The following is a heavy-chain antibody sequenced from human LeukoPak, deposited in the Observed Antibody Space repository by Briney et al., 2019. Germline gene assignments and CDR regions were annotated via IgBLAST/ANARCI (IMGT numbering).Heavy chain of an antibody. CDR2: INPNSGGT. J-gene: IGHJ6*02. D-gene: IGHD6-6*01. V-gene: IGHV1-2*02. CDR1: GYTFTGYY. CDR3: ARFYSSSRYYYYGMDV. Sequence: GASVKVSCKASGYTFTGYYMHWVRQAPGQGLEWMGWINPNSGGTNYAQKFQGRVTMTRDTSISTAYIELSRLRSDDTAVYYCARFYSSSRYYYYGMDVWGQGTTVTVSS.